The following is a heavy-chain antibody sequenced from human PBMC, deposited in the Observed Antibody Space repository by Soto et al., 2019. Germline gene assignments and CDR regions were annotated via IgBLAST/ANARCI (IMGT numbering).Heavy chain of an antibody. J-gene: IGHJ5*02. CDR3: ASGGGQLYSSSWYLWFDP. Sequence: SETLSLTCNVSGGSISSGRHYWSWIRQHPGKGLEWIGYGYHDGNAYYNPSLKRRLTISVDTSKNQFSLELTSVTAADTAVYYCASGGGQLYSSSWYLWFDPWGQGTLVTVSS. D-gene: IGHD6-13*01. CDR1: GGSISSGRHY. CDR2: GYHDGNA. V-gene: IGHV4-31*03.